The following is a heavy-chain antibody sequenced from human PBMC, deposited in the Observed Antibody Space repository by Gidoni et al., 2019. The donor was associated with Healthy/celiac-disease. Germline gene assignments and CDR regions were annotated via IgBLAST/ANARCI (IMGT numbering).Heavy chain of an antibody. CDR3: ARDFGTAVAGITY. D-gene: IGHD6-19*01. CDR2: IKQDGSEK. Sequence: EVQLVESGGGLVQPGGSLRLSCATSGSTFSSYWMSWVRQAPGKGLECVANIKQDGSEKYYVDSVKGRFTISRDNAKNSLYLQMNSHRAEETAGYYCARDFGTAVAGITYWGQGTLVTVSS. V-gene: IGHV3-7*01. CDR1: GSTFSSYW. J-gene: IGHJ4*02.